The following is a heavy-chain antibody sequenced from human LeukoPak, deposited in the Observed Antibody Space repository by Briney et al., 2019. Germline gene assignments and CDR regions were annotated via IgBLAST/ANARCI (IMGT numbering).Heavy chain of an antibody. CDR3: AHRGKYLTWFDP. J-gene: IGHJ5*02. Sequence: ESDPTLVKPTQTLTLTCTFSGFSLTTSAVGVGWIRKPPGQALEWLALIYSDNDKRYNPSLKSRLSITKDTSKNQVVLTVTNVDVVDTATYFCAHRGKYLTWFDPWGQGTLVIVSS. D-gene: IGHD2-2*01. V-gene: IGHV2-5*02. CDR2: IYSDNDK. CDR1: GFSLTTSAVG.